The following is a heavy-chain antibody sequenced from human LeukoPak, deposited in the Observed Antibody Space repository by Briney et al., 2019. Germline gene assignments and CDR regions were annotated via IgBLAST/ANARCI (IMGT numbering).Heavy chain of an antibody. V-gene: IGHV4-59*01. CDR3: ASSNLGSLGQFDP. CDR1: GGSISNYY. D-gene: IGHD3-10*01. J-gene: IGHJ5*02. Sequence: PSETLSLTCTVSGGSISNYYWSWIRQPPGKGLEWVGFIHSNGGANYNATLNSRATISRDTSRSQVSLKLTSVAAADTPVYYCASSNLGSLGQFDPWGQGTLVTVSS. CDR2: IHSNGGA.